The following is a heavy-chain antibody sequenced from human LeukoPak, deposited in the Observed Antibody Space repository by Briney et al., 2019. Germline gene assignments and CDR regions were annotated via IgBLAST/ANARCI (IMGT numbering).Heavy chain of an antibody. CDR3: ARDPVMVRGVIITFDY. V-gene: IGHV1-18*01. J-gene: IGHJ4*02. Sequence: ASVKVSCKASGYTFTSYGISWVRQAPGQGLEWMGWISAYNGNTNYAQKLQGRVTMTTDTSTSTAYMELRSLRSDDTAVYYCARDPVMVRGVIITFDYWGQGTLVTVSS. D-gene: IGHD3-10*01. CDR1: GYTFTSYG. CDR2: ISAYNGNT.